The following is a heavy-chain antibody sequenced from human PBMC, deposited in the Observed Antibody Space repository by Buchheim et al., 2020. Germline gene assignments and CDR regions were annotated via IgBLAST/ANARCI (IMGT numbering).Heavy chain of an antibody. CDR2: ISYDGSNK. V-gene: IGHV3-30-3*01. D-gene: IGHD3-10*01. J-gene: IGHJ4*02. CDR1: GFTFSSYA. CDR3: ARDTKRITMVRGAHGTGYFDY. Sequence: VQLLESGGGLVQPGGSLRLSCAASGFTFSSYAMHWVRQAPGKGLEWVAVISYDGSNKYYADSVKGRFTISRDNSKNTLYLQMNSLRAEDTAVYYCARDTKRITMVRGAHGTGYFDYWGQGTL.